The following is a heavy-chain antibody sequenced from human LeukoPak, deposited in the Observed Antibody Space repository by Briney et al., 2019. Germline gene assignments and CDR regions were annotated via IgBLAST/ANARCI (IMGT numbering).Heavy chain of an antibody. CDR2: IHTSGST. Sequence: SETLSLTCSVSGDSITSGDSYWTWIRQPAGKGLEWIGLIHTSGSTKYNPSLKSRITISLDTSKNQFSLQLNSVTAADTAVYYCASSPMVVDAWSGHYFDYWGQGTLVTVSS. J-gene: IGHJ4*02. CDR1: GDSITSGDSY. CDR3: ASSPMVVDAWSGHYFDY. V-gene: IGHV4-61*02. D-gene: IGHD2-15*01.